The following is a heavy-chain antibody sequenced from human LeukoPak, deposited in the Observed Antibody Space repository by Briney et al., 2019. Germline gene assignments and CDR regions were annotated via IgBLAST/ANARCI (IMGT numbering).Heavy chain of an antibody. V-gene: IGHV3-7*01. Sequence: PGGSLRLSCAASGFTFSSYWMSWVRQVPGKGLEWVANIKQDGSEKYYVDSVKGRFTISRDNAKNSLYLQMNSLRAEDTAVYYCARPHYDSSGYYYEEGAFDIWGQGTMVTVSS. D-gene: IGHD3-22*01. CDR1: GFTFSSYW. J-gene: IGHJ3*02. CDR2: IKQDGSEK. CDR3: ARPHYDSSGYYYEEGAFDI.